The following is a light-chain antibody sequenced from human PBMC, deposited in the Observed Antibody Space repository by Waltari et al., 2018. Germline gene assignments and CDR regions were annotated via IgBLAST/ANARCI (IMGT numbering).Light chain of an antibody. Sequence: EIVLTQSPATLSLSPGERATISCRASQSVSSYLAWYQQKPGQAPRFLIYDASNRATGIPARFSGSGSGTDFTLTISSLEPEDFAVYYCQQRSNWPPLFTFGPGTKVDIK. CDR2: DAS. V-gene: IGKV3-11*01. J-gene: IGKJ3*01. CDR3: QQRSNWPPLFT. CDR1: QSVSSY.